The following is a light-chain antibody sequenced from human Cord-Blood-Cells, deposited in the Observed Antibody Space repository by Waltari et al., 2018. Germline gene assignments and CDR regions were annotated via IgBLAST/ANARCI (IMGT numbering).Light chain of an antibody. CDR3: SSYTSSRTRV. V-gene: IGLV2-18*02. Sequence: QSALTQPPSVSGSPGQSVTISCTGTSSDVGSSNPVPCYQQPPGTAPKLMIYEVSNRPSGFPDRFSGSKSGNTASLTISGLQAEDEADYYCSSYTSSRTRVFGGGTKLTVL. CDR1: SSDVGSSNP. CDR2: EVS. J-gene: IGLJ3*02.